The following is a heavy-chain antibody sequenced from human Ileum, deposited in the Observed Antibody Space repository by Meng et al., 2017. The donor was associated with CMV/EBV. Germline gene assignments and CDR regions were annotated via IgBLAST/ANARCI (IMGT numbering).Heavy chain of an antibody. V-gene: IGHV4-4*07. J-gene: IGHJ4*02. CDR2: IYHGGST. CDR3: ARGPGGFGDFNFDY. CDR1: GDSLTSFY. D-gene: IGHD3-16*01. Sequence: QVELQESGPGLVKPSETLSLTCTVSGDSLTSFYGSWIRQPAGKALEWMGRIYHGGSTNYNPALKSRVTLSVDTSKNQFSMRLTSVTAADTAVYYCARGPGGFGDFNFDYWGQGTLVTVSS.